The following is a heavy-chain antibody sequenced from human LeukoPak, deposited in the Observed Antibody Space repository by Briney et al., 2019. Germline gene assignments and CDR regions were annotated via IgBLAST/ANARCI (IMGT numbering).Heavy chain of an antibody. CDR2: IYPGDSDT. CDR1: GYSFTSYW. CDR3: ARQDDESLASFDY. J-gene: IGHJ4*02. D-gene: IGHD3-16*02. Sequence: GEALKISCKGFGYSFTSYWIGWVRPMPGKGLEWMGIIYPGDSDTRYSPSFQGQVTISADKSISTAYLQWSSLKASDTAMYYCARQDDESLASFDYWGQGTLVTVSS. V-gene: IGHV5-51*01.